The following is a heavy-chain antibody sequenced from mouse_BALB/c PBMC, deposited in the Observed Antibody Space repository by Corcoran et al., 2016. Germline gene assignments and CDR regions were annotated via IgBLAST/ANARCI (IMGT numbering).Heavy chain of an antibody. CDR3: AIMGTGPAWFAY. CDR1: GYSFTGYY. CDR2: ISCYNGAT. V-gene: IGHV1S34*01. J-gene: IGHJ3*01. D-gene: IGHD2-14*01. Sequence: LVKTGASVKISCKASGYSFTGYYMHWVKQSHGKSLEWIGYISCYNGATSYNQKFKGKATFTVDTSSSTAYMQFNSLTSEDSAVYYCAIMGTGPAWFAYWGQGTLVTVSA.